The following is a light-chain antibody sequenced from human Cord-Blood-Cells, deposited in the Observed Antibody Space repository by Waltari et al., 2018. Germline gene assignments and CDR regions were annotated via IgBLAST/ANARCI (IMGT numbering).Light chain of an antibody. V-gene: IGLV2-8*01. J-gene: IGLJ2*01. CDR2: EVS. CDR3: SSYAGSNNLV. Sequence: QSALTQPPPASGSPGQSVTISCTGTSSDAGGYNNVSWYQQHPGKAPKLMIYEVSKRPSGVPDRFSGSKSGNTASLTVSGLQAEDEADYYCSSYAGSNNLVFGGGTKLTVL. CDR1: SSDAGGYNN.